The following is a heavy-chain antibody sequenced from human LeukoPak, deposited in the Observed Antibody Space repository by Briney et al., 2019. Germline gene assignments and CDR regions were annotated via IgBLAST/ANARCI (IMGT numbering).Heavy chain of an antibody. CDR1: GFTFSSYS. CDR2: ISSSSSYI. J-gene: IGHJ5*02. D-gene: IGHD2-15*01. CDR3: ARSGVVAANWFDP. Sequence: GGSLRLSCAASGFTFSSYSMNWVRQAPGMGLEWVSSISSSSSYIYYADSVKGRFTISRDNAKNSLYLQMNSLRAEDTAVYYCARSGVVAANWFDPWGQGTLVTVSS. V-gene: IGHV3-21*01.